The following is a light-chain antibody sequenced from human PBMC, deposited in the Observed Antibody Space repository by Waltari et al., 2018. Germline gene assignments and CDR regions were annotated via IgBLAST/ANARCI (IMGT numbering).Light chain of an antibody. CDR2: DAS. V-gene: IGKV3-11*01. CDR1: QSVSSY. J-gene: IGKJ3*01. CDR3: QQRINWPIT. Sequence: EIVLTQSPATLPLSTGERATLSCRASQSVSSYLAWYQLKPGQAPRLLMYDASNRATGIPARYSGSGSGPNFTLPIRSLEPEDFAVFYCQQRINWPITFGPVTEVDIK.